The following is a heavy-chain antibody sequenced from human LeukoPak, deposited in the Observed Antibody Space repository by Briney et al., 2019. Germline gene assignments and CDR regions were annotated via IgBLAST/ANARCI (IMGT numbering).Heavy chain of an antibody. CDR3: ARVYSSSHNWFDT. D-gene: IGHD6-13*01. CDR2: IYYCGTT. V-gene: IGHV4-39*07. Sequence: SETLSLTCTVSGGSISTTSYFWAWIRQPPGEGLEWIGSIYYCGTTYYNSSLKSRVSISVETSKNHFSLKMSSLTAADTAVYYCARVYSSSHNWFDTWGQGTHVTVSS. J-gene: IGHJ5*02. CDR1: GGSISTTSYF.